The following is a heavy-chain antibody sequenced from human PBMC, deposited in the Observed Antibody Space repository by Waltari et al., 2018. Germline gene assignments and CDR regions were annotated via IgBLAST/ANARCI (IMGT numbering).Heavy chain of an antibody. CDR3: ARHPRTSSGYSDY. Sequence: EVQLVESGGCLVQPGRSLRLSCAASGFTFDDYAMHWVRQAPGKGLEWVSGSSWNSGSIGYADSVKGRFTISRDNSKNTLYLQMNSLRAEDTAVYYCARHPRTSSGYSDYWGQGTLVTVSS. D-gene: IGHD3-22*01. J-gene: IGHJ4*02. V-gene: IGHV3-9*01. CDR1: GFTFDDYA. CDR2: SSWNSGSI.